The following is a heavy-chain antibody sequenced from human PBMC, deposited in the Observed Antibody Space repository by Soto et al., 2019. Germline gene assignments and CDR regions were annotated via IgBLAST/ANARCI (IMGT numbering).Heavy chain of an antibody. J-gene: IGHJ5*02. CDR3: ARSSGGSSWYPPGS. Sequence: QVQLVESGGGVVQPGRSLRLSCAASGFTFSSYGMQWVRQSPGEGPEWGAIVANDGSNQYYAESVKGRFTISRDNSKTTVFLEMDSLRPEGTAVYYCARSSGGSSWYPPGSWGQGTLVTVSS. V-gene: IGHV3-30*03. D-gene: IGHD6-13*01. CDR1: GFTFSSYG. CDR2: VANDGSNQ.